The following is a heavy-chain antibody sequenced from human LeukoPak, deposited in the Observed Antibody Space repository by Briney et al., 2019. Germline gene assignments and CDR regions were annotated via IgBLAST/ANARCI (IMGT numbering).Heavy chain of an antibody. CDR2: IEPNGRA. J-gene: IGHJ3*02. CDR3: ARVRNYPDAFDI. V-gene: IGHV4-34*01. CDR1: GGFFRDYY. D-gene: IGHD5-24*01. Sequence: SETLSLTCAAHGGFFRDYYWSWIRQPPGKGLEWIGEIEPNGRAKYSPSLKSRVTILIDMSKNQFSLKLSSVTAADTAIYYCARVRNYPDAFDIWGQGRMVTVSS.